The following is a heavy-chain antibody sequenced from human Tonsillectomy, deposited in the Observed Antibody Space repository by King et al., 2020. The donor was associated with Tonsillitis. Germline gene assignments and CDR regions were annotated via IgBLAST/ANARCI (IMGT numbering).Heavy chain of an antibody. CDR1: GYTFIDYY. Sequence: QLVQSGAEVKKPGASVKVSCKASGYTFIDYYMHWVRQAPGQGLEWMGWINPNIGDTNFAQKFQGRVTMTWDTSNNIAYMELSNLRSDDTAVYYCARDGVPAALLRGWFDPWGQGTLVTVSS. J-gene: IGHJ5*02. V-gene: IGHV1-2*02. D-gene: IGHD2-2*01. CDR3: ARDGVPAALLRGWFDP. CDR2: INPNIGDT.